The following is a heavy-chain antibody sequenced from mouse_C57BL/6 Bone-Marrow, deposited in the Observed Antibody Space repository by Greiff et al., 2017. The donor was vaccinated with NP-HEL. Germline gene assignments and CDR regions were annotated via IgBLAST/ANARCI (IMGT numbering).Heavy chain of an antibody. V-gene: IGHV8-8*01. D-gene: IGHD1-1*01. Sequence: QVTLKVSGPGLLQPSQTLSLTCSFSGFSLSTFGMGVGWIRQPSGQGLEWLAHIWWDDDKYYNPALKSRLSISKDTSKTQVYLKIANVDTADTATYYCARIGDYYYEAMDYWGQGTSVTVSS. CDR3: ARIGDYYYEAMDY. CDR2: IWWDDDK. CDR1: GFSLSTFGMG. J-gene: IGHJ4*01.